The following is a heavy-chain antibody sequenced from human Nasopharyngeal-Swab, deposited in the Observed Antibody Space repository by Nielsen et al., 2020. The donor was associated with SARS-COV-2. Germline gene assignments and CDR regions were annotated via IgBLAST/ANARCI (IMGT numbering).Heavy chain of an antibody. Sequence: ASVKVSCKASGYTFTGYYMHWVRQAPGQGLEWMGRINPNSGGTNYAQKFQGRVTMTRDTSITTAYMELSRLRSEDTAVYYCARDPSGYDSDYWGQGTLVTVSS. CDR2: INPNSGGT. J-gene: IGHJ4*02. CDR3: ARDPSGYDSDY. V-gene: IGHV1-2*06. CDR1: GYTFTGYY. D-gene: IGHD5-12*01.